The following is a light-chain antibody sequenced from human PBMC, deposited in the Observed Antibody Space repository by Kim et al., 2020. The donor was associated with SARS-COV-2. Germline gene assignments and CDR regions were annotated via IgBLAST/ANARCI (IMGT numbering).Light chain of an antibody. CDR1: QSVSRH. CDR3: QQYNNWSYT. J-gene: IGKJ2*01. Sequence: GQTAPLPGQASQSVSRHLGGSQQDPGHAPRLLIYGASASATGIPARFSGSGSGIEFNLTISSLQSEYCAVYYCQQYNNWSYTFGQGTRVEI. V-gene: IGKV3-15*01. CDR2: GAS.